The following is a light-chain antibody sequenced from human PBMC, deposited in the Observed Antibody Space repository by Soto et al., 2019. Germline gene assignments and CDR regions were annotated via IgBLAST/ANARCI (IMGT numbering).Light chain of an antibody. CDR1: ESLSTY. CDR2: GAS. Sequence: EIVMTQSPAALSVSPGERVTLSCRASESLSTYLAWYQHKPGQAPRLLIYGASTKATGIPARFSGSGSATDFTLTISRRQSEDFAVYYCQSYKDWPFSFGQGTKVEIK. V-gene: IGKV3-15*01. CDR3: QSYKDWPFS. J-gene: IGKJ2*01.